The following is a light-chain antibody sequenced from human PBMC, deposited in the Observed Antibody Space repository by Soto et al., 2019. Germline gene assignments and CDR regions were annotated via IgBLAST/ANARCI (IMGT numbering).Light chain of an antibody. CDR3: QPRSNWPLT. CDR1: QSISSH. V-gene: IGKV3-11*01. J-gene: IGKJ4*01. Sequence: EIVLTQSPATLSLSPGERATLSCRASQSISSHLAWYQQKPGQAPRLLIYDASNRAPGIPARFSGSGSGTDFTLTISSLEPEDFAVYYCQPRSNWPLTFGGGTKVEIK. CDR2: DAS.